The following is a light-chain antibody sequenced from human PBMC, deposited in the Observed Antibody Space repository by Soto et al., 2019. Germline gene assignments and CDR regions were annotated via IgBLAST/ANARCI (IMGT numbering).Light chain of an antibody. CDR3: QQYGSSPRT. J-gene: IGKJ1*01. CDR2: GAS. CDR1: QTVSSSS. V-gene: IGKV3-20*01. Sequence: DMVLTQSPGTLSLSPGERATLSCRASQTVSSSSLAWYQQKPGQAPRLLIFGASTRAAGFPDRFSGSGSGPDFTLTISRLEPEDFAVYYCQQYGSSPRTFGQGTKVEIK.